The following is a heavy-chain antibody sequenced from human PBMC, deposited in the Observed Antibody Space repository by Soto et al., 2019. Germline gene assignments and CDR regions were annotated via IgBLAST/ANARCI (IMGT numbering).Heavy chain of an antibody. D-gene: IGHD3-10*01. V-gene: IGHV3-23*01. CDR2: ISSSGNGT. J-gene: IGHJ3*01. Sequence: GGSLRLSCAASGFTFSTYAMSWVRQAPGKGPEWVVFISSSGNGTHYADSVKGRFTISRDNSKNTLYVQMNNLRAEDTAIYYCAKRFFGSGSPPGAFDVWGQGTMVTVSS. CDR3: AKRFFGSGSPPGAFDV. CDR1: GFTFSTYA.